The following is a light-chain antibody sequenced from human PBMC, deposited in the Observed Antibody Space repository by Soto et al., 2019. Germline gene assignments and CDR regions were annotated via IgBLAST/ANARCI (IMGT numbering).Light chain of an antibody. Sequence: DIQLTQSPSFLSASVGDRVTITCRASQGISSYLAWYQQKPRKAPKLLIYAASTLQSGVPSRFSGSGSGTEFTLTISSLQPEDFATYYWQQRNRYPFTFGPGTKVDIK. J-gene: IGKJ3*01. CDR2: AAS. V-gene: IGKV1-9*01. CDR1: QGISSY. CDR3: QQRNRYPFT.